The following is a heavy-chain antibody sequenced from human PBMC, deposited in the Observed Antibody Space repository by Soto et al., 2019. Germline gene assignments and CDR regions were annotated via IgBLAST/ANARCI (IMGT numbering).Heavy chain of an antibody. J-gene: IGHJ6*03. V-gene: IGHV4-59*01. CDR3: ARGVLEWLLRDSYYYYMDV. D-gene: IGHD3-3*01. Sequence: QVQLQESGPGLVKPSETLSLTCTVSGASISSSYWNWIRQAPGKGLEWIGYIDDTGSTNYNPSLKSRVTLSVDPSNNQYAMKLSSVTADDTAVYYCARGVLEWLLRDSYYYYMDVWGKGTTVTVSS. CDR1: GASISSSY. CDR2: IDDTGST.